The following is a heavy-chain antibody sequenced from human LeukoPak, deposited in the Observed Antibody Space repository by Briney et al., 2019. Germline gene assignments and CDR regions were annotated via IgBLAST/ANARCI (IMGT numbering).Heavy chain of an antibody. CDR3: ASSVAVKGYYFDY. J-gene: IGHJ4*02. CDR2: IYYSGST. CDR1: GGSISSGGYY. Sequence: PSETLSLTCTVSGGSISSGGYYWSWIRQHPGKGLEWIGYIYYSGSTYYNPSLKSRVTISVDTSKNQFSLKLSSVTAADTAVYYCASSVAVKGYYFDYWGQGTLVTVSS. V-gene: IGHV4-31*03. D-gene: IGHD3-22*01.